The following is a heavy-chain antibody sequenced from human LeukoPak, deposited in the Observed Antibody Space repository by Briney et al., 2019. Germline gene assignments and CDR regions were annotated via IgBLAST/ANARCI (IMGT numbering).Heavy chain of an antibody. CDR3: ARASVDDSSGYYYVGYYYYYMDV. V-gene: IGHV1-2*02. J-gene: IGHJ6*03. CDR1: GYTFTGYY. Sequence: VASVKVSCKASGYTFTGYYMHWVRQAPGQGLEWMGWINPNSGGTNYAQKFQGRVTMTRDTSISTAYMELSRLRSDDTAVYYCARASVDDSSGYYYVGYYYYYMDVWGKGTTVTVSS. CDR2: INPNSGGT. D-gene: IGHD3-22*01.